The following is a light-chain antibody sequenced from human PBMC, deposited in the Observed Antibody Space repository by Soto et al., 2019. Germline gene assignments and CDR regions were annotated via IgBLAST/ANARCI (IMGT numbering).Light chain of an antibody. CDR3: QQCDSWPFT. J-gene: IGKJ2*01. V-gene: IGKV3-15*01. CDR2: GAS. Sequence: EIVMTQSPATLSVSPGERVTLSCRASQSVASLAWYQQKPGQAPRLLIWGASNRVTGIPARFSGSGSGTEFTLTVSSLQSEDFAVYYCQQCDSWPFTFGQGTKLEIK. CDR1: QSVAS.